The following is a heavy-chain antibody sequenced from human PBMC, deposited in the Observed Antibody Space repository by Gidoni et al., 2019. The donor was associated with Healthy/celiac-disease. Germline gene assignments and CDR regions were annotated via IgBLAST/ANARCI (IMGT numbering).Heavy chain of an antibody. J-gene: IGHJ4*02. CDR2: IKHNRGGT. D-gene: IGHD3-22*01. V-gene: IGHV1-2*02. CDR3: ARLVSSGYLLDY. CDR1: GYTFTAYD. Sequence: VQRGQSGAEVKMPGASVKGSCKDSGYTFTAYDMHGVRQAPGQGLEWMGWIKHNRGGTNYAQKFKGRVTMTRDTSISTAYMELSRLRSDDTAVYYCARLVSSGYLLDYWGQGTLVTVSS.